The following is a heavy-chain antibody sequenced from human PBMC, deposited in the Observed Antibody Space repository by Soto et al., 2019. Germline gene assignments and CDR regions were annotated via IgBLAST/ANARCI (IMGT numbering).Heavy chain of an antibody. Sequence: QVQLQESGPGLVKPSQTLSLTCTVSGGSISSGGYYWSWIRQHPGKGLEWIGYIYYSGSTYYNPSLKRRVTLSVDTSKHMFSLKRSSVAAADTAVYYCARDRGLRSSFDYWGQGTLVTVSS. D-gene: IGHD3-10*02. J-gene: IGHJ4*02. CDR1: GGSISSGGYY. CDR3: ARDRGLRSSFDY. V-gene: IGHV4-31*03. CDR2: IYYSGST.